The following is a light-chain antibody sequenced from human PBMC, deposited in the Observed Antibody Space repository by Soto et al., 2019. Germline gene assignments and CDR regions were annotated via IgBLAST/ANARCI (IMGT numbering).Light chain of an antibody. CDR1: QSVSSSF. CDR3: QQLNNYPRT. J-gene: IGKJ1*01. Sequence: EFVMTQSPATLSLSPGERATLSCRASQSVSSSFLSWYQQKPGQAPRLLIYGASTRATGIPSRFSGSGSGTEFTLTISSLQPEDFATYYCQQLNNYPRTFGQGTKVEIK. V-gene: IGKV3D-7*01. CDR2: GAS.